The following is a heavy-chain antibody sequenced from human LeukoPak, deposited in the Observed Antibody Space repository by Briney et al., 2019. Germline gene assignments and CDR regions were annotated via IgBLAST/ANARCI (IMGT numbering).Heavy chain of an antibody. CDR3: ARPVGGTTGATDS. CDR1: GFNFSYYA. Sequence: GGSLRLSCTASGFNFSYYAMHWVRQAPGKGLAWVALIWFDGSNEYYEDSVKGRFTISRDNSKDTVFLQMNSLTVDDTAVYFCARPVGGTTGATDSWGQGSLVSVS. V-gene: IGHV3-33*01. J-gene: IGHJ5*02. D-gene: IGHD1-26*01. CDR2: IWFDGSNE.